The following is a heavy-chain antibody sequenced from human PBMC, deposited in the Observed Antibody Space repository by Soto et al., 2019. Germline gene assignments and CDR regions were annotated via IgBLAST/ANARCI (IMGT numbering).Heavy chain of an antibody. D-gene: IGHD4-4*01. CDR1: GGSIRSYY. V-gene: IGHV4-59*01. CDR3: ARGGFSNYGGFGNYFDY. Sequence: SETLSLTFTVSGGSIRSYYWSWIRQTPGKGLEWIGYIYYSGNTNYNPSLNSRFTISVDKSRNQFSLKLSSVTAADTAVYYCARGGFSNYGGFGNYFDYWGRGTLVTVSS. J-gene: IGHJ4*02. CDR2: IYYSGNT.